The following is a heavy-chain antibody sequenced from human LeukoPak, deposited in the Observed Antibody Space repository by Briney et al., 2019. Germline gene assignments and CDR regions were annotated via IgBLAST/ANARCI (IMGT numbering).Heavy chain of an antibody. J-gene: IGHJ6*03. CDR3: ARHDRDGYNPYYYYYMDV. CDR2: IYPDDSDT. V-gene: IGHV5-51*01. CDR1: GYSFTTYW. Sequence: GESLKISCETSGYSFTTYWIGWVRQRPGTGLEWVGAIYPDDSDTRYSPSFQGQVAISADRSIRTAYLKWNSLKASDTGMYYCARHDRDGYNPYYYYYMDVWGKGTTVTVSS. D-gene: IGHD5-24*01.